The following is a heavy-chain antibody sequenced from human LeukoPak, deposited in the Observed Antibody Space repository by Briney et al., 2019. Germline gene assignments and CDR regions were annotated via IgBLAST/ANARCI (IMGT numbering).Heavy chain of an antibody. CDR3: ARQTIGDYVANNWFDT. CDR1: GYSFTNYW. Sequence: KHGESLKISCKGSGYSFTNYWIGWVRQMPGKGLEWMGIIYPGDSETRYSPSFQGQVTISADKSINTAYLQWSSLKASDTAIYYCARQTIGDYVANNWFDTWGQGTLVTVSS. CDR2: IYPGDSET. J-gene: IGHJ5*02. V-gene: IGHV5-51*01. D-gene: IGHD3-16*01.